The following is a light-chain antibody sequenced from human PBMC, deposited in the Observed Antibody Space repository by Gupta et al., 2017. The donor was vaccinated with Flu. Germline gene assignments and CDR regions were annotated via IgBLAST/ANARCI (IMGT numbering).Light chain of an antibody. Sequence: ATLSGSPGERATLSCRASQSVSSNLAWYQQKPGQAPRLLIYGASTRATGIPARFSGSGSGTEFTLTISSLQSEDFAVYYCQQYNNWPPHTFGQGTKLEIK. CDR2: GAS. J-gene: IGKJ2*01. CDR1: QSVSSN. CDR3: QQYNNWPPHT. V-gene: IGKV3-15*01.